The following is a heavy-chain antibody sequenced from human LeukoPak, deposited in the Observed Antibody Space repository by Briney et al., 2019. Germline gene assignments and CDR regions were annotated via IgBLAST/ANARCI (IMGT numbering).Heavy chain of an antibody. CDR3: AKVTNSAVAGVFDY. J-gene: IGHJ4*02. Sequence: GGSLRLSCAASGFTFSSYAMSWVRQAPGKGLEWVSAMNDNGCSTYYADSVKGRFTISRDNSKNTLYLQMNSLRAEDTAVYYCAKVTNSAVAGVFDYWGQGTLVTVSS. D-gene: IGHD6-19*01. CDR2: MNDNGCST. CDR1: GFTFSSYA. V-gene: IGHV3-23*01.